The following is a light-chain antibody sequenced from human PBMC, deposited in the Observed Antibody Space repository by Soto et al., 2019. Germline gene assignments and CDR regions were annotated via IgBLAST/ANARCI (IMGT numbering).Light chain of an antibody. CDR3: QQYKDWPTT. CDR2: DAS. V-gene: IGKV3-15*01. CDR1: QSISSD. Sequence: IVMTQSPATLSVSPGERVTLSCSASQSISSDLAWYQQKTGQAPRPVIYDASTRAFGVPARFSGSGYGTELTLTISSLKSEDLEVYYCQQYKDWPTTFGQGTKVDIK. J-gene: IGKJ1*01.